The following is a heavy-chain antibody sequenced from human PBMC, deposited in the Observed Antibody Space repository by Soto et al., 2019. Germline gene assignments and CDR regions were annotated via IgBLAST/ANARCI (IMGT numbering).Heavy chain of an antibody. Sequence: QVQLVQSGAEVKKPGASVKVSCKASGYTFTSYGISWVRQAPGQGLEWMGWISAYNGNTNYAQKLQGRVTMTTDTSTSTAYSELRSVRSDDTAGYYCARDGFKGYSSSWAGYWGQGTLVTVSS. V-gene: IGHV1-18*04. CDR1: GYTFTSYG. J-gene: IGHJ4*02. D-gene: IGHD6-6*01. CDR2: ISAYNGNT. CDR3: ARDGFKGYSSSWAGY.